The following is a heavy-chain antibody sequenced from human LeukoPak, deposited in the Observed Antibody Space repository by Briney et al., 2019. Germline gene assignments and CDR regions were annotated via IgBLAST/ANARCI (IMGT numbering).Heavy chain of an antibody. V-gene: IGHV3-23*01. Sequence: GGSLRLSCAASGFSFSSYAMSWVRQAPGKGLEWVSAISGSGGSTYYADSVKGRFTISRDNSKNTLYLQMNSLRAEDTAVYYCAKDKGRGIAVGCFDYWGQGTLVTVSS. D-gene: IGHD6-19*01. CDR1: GFSFSSYA. J-gene: IGHJ4*02. CDR3: AKDKGRGIAVGCFDY. CDR2: ISGSGGST.